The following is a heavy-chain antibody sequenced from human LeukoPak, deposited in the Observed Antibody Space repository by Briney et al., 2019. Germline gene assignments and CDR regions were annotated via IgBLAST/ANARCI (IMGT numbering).Heavy chain of an antibody. V-gene: IGHV3-30*02. CDR2: IRYDGSNK. CDR1: GFSFSSYG. CDR3: ARVCKVVLRFLEWLTAEPIYFDY. J-gene: IGHJ4*02. D-gene: IGHD3-3*01. Sequence: PGGSLRLSCAASGFSFSSYGMYWVRQPPGKGLEWVAFIRYDGSNKYYADSVKGRFIISRDNAKNSLYLQMNSLRAEDTAVYYCARVCKVVLRFLEWLTAEPIYFDYWGQGTLVTVSS.